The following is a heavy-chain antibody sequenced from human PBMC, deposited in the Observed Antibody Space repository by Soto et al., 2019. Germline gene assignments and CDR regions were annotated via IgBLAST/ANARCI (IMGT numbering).Heavy chain of an antibody. CDR2: INTDGSGT. CDR1: GFTFSSHW. J-gene: IGHJ3*01. V-gene: IGHV3-74*01. CDR3: AREVYSNYEYDGFDG. Sequence: EVQLVESGGGLVQPGGSLRLSCGASGFTFSSHWMHWVRQTPGKGLVWVSRINTDGSGTSYADSVKGRFTISRDNAKNTLYLPMNSLRAEDTAVYYCAREVYSNYEYDGFDGGGQGTTVTVSS. D-gene: IGHD4-4*01.